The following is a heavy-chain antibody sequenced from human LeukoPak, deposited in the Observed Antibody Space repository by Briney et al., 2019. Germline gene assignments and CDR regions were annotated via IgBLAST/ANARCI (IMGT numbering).Heavy chain of an antibody. V-gene: IGHV4-39*07. CDR3: ARIHLSGSYVF. CDR1: GSSISSSSYY. Sequence: SETLSLTCTVSGSSISSSSYYWGWIRQPPGKGLEWTGSIYYSGSTYYNPSLKSRVTISVDTSKNQFSLKLSSVTAADTAVYYCARIHLSGSYVFWGQGTLVTVSS. J-gene: IGHJ4*02. D-gene: IGHD1-26*01. CDR2: IYYSGST.